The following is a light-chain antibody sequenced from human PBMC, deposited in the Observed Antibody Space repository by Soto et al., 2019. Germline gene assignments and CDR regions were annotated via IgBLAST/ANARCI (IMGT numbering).Light chain of an antibody. J-gene: IGLJ2*01. V-gene: IGLV1-40*01. CDR3: HSYDVSLSGPV. CDR1: SSNIGAGYD. CDR2: YNN. Sequence: QSVLTQPPSVSGAPGQRVTISCTGSSSNIGAGYDVHWYQQLPGTAPKVLIYYNNSRPSGVPGRFSGSKSGTSASLAITGLQAEDEADYYCHSYDVSLSGPVFGGGTKLTVL.